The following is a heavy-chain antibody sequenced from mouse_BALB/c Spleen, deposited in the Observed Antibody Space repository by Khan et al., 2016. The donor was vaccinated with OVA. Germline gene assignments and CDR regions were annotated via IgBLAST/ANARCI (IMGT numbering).Heavy chain of an antibody. J-gene: IGHJ3*01. D-gene: IGHD1-3*01. CDR3: VRGSGNSRFAY. V-gene: IGHV1S137*01. CDR1: GYTFTDFA. Sequence: QVRLQQSGAELVRPGVSVKISCKGSGYTFTDFAMHWVKQSHAKSLEWIGVISTYYGDASYNQKFKGKATMTVDKSSSTAHMELARLTSEDSAIYYCVRGSGNSRFAYWGQGTLVTVSA. CDR2: ISTYYGDA.